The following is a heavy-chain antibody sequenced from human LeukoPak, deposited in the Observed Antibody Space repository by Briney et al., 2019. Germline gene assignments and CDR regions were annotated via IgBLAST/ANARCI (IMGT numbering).Heavy chain of an antibody. CDR3: ARDVSSDIVVVPAAFYYYYGMDV. CDR2: INPNSGGT. V-gene: IGHV1-2*02. CDR1: GYTFTGYY. Sequence: ASVKVSCKASGYTFTGYYMHWVPQAPGQGLEWMGWINPNSGGTNYAQEFQGRVTMTRDTSISTAYMELSRLRSDDTAVYYCARDVSSDIVVVPAAFYYYYGMDVWGQGTTVTVSS. J-gene: IGHJ6*02. D-gene: IGHD2-2*01.